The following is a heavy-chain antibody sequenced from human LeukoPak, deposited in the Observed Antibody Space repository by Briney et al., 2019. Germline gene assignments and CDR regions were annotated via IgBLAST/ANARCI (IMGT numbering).Heavy chain of an antibody. Sequence: GGSLRLSCAASGFTFSSYWMHWVRQGPGKGLVWLSRINSYGSSTSYADSVKGRFTISRDNAKNTQYLEMNGMSRAYMAVYCCARVRDSSAFNWCDPWGKGTLVTVSS. CDR1: GFTFSSYW. CDR2: INSYGSST. CDR3: ARVRDSSAFNWCDP. J-gene: IGHJ5*02. V-gene: IGHV3-74*01. D-gene: IGHD3-22*01.